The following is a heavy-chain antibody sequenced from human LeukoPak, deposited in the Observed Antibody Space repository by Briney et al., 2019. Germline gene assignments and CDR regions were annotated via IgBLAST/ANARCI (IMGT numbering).Heavy chain of an antibody. D-gene: IGHD5-24*01. V-gene: IGHV3-48*03. J-gene: IGHJ4*02. CDR3: AKDQNFVGWGDGYNSWFDY. Sequence: QPGGSLRLSCAASGFTSSSYEMNWVRQAPGKGLEWVSYISSSGSTIYYADSVKGRFTISRDNAKNSLYLQMNSLRAEDTAVYYCAKDQNFVGWGDGYNSWFDYWGQGTLVTVSS. CDR1: GFTSSSYE. CDR2: ISSSGSTI.